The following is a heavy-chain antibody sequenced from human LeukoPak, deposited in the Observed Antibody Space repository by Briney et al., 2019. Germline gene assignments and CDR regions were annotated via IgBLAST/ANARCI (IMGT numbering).Heavy chain of an antibody. CDR3: ARDRMGGAEESWFDP. Sequence: PSQTLSLTCTVSGGSFSGGYYWNWIRQLPGKGLEWIGYIYYSGSTYYNPSLQSRVTISIDTSKNQFSLNLTSVTAADTAVYYCARDRMGGAEESWFDPWGQGTLVTVSS. CDR1: GGSFSGGYY. V-gene: IGHV4-31*03. D-gene: IGHD2-21*01. CDR2: IYYSGST. J-gene: IGHJ5*02.